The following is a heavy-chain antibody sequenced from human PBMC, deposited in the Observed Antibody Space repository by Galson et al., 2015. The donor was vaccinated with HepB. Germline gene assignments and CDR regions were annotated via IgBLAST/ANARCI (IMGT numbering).Heavy chain of an antibody. V-gene: IGHV1-69*04. CDR1: GGTFSSYA. Sequence: SVKVSCKASGGTFSSYAISWVRQAPGQGLEWMGRIIPILGIANYAQKFQGRVTFTADKSTSTAYMELSSLRSEDTAVYYCGLWFGELLRYWGQGTLVTVSS. J-gene: IGHJ4*02. CDR3: GLWFGELLRY. CDR2: IIPILGIA. D-gene: IGHD3-10*01.